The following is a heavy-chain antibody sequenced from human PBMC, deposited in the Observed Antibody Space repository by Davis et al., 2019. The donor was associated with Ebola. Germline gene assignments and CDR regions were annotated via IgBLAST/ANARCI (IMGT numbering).Heavy chain of an antibody. D-gene: IGHD3-10*01. V-gene: IGHV3-11*04. CDR2: ISTSGTTI. Sequence: PGGSLRLSCSASGFTFSDYYMSWIRQAPGKGLEWVSYISTSGTTIYYADSVKGRFTISRDNANNSLFLQMNSLRVEDTALDYCVRDRVPYGVDVWGQGTTVTVSS. CDR1: GFTFSDYY. J-gene: IGHJ6*02. CDR3: VRDRVPYGVDV.